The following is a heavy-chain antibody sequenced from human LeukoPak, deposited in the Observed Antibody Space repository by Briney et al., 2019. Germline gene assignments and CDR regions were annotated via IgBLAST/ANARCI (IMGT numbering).Heavy chain of an antibody. CDR1: GYTFTIYG. D-gene: IGHD6-13*01. CDR2: ISAYNGKT. V-gene: IGHV1-18*01. J-gene: IGHJ5*02. Sequence: GASVTVSCTASGYTFTIYGISWVRQAPGQGREWMGWISAYNGKTNYAQKLQGRLTMTTDTSTSTAYMGLRSLRSDDTPVYYCARGSLPAAGTPPKELNWFDPWGQGTLVTVSS. CDR3: ARGSLPAAGTPPKELNWFDP.